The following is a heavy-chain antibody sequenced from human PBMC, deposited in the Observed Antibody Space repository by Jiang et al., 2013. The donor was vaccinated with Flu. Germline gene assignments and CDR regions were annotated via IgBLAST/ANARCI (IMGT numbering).Heavy chain of an antibody. CDR2: IYYSGST. CDR1: GGSISGHY. J-gene: IGHJ6*03. Sequence: KPSETLSLTCTVSGGSISGHYWSWIRKPPGKGLEWIGYIYYSGSTNYSPSLKSRATISVDTSKNQFSLKLSSVTTADTAEYYCARLGSGSPLYSYYYIDVWGKGTTVTVSS. CDR3: ARLGSGSPLYSYYYIDV. V-gene: IGHV4-59*11. D-gene: IGHD6-19*01.